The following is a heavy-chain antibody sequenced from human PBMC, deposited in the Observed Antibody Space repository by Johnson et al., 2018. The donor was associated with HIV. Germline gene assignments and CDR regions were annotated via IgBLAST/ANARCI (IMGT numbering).Heavy chain of an antibody. CDR3: ARERFSDMLTGYHAFDV. J-gene: IGHJ3*01. CDR2: ISYDGRNK. D-gene: IGHD3-9*01. V-gene: IGHV3-30*03. CDR1: GFIFSGFG. Sequence: QVQVVESGGGVVRPGRSLRLSCAASGFIFSGFGLHWVRQAPGKGLAWVASISYDGRNKYYADSVRGRITLSRDNSKNTLYLQMTSLRAEDTAVYYCARERFSDMLTGYHAFDVWGQGTMVTVSS.